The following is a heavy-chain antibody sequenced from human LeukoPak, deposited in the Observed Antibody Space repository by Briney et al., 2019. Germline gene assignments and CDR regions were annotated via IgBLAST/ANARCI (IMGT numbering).Heavy chain of an antibody. CDR2: ISGSGGNT. V-gene: IGHV3-23*01. D-gene: IGHD4-23*01. CDR1: GFSFSDYV. CDR3: AKNVRTDGDYRGNTFDY. Sequence: PGGSLRLSCAASGFSFSDYVMSWVRQAPGKGLEWVSAISGSGGNTYYADSVKGRFAISRDNSGNTLYLHMNSLRAEDTAVYFCAKNVRTDGDYRGNTFDYWGQGALATVSS. J-gene: IGHJ4*02.